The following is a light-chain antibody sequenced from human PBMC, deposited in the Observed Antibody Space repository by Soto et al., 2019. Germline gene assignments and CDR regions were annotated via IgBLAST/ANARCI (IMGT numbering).Light chain of an antibody. J-gene: IGKJ5*01. V-gene: IGKV3-15*01. Sequence: EIVLTQSPGTLSLSPGERATLSCRASQTVGSNLAWYQQKPGQAPRLLIYGASTRATGIPARFSGSGSGTEFTLTISSLQSEDFAVYYCQQYNNWPPITFGQGTDWRL. CDR1: QTVGSN. CDR2: GAS. CDR3: QQYNNWPPIT.